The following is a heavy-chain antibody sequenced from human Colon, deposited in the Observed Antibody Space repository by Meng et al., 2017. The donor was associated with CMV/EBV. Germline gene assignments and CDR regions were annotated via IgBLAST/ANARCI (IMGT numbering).Heavy chain of an antibody. D-gene: IGHD3-10*01. J-gene: IGHJ4*02. V-gene: IGHV3-15*06. CDR3: LTRSRDSDFHF. CDR2: IKTKDEGDTT. Sequence: GESLKISCAASGFTFSSYGMHWVRQAPGKGLEWVGRIKTKDEGDTTTYAEPVKGRFTMSRDDSQNTVYMQMNSLTSEDTGVYYCLTRSRDSDFHFWGQGTLVTVSS. CDR1: GFTFSSYG.